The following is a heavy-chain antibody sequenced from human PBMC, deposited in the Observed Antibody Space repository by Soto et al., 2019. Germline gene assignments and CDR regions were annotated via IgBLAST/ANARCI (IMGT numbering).Heavy chain of an antibody. J-gene: IGHJ4*02. D-gene: IGHD2-15*01. CDR1: GFSLSTSGVG. CDR2: IYWNDDQ. CDR3: ARKHRYCSGGSCYLFDY. V-gene: IGHV2-5*01. Sequence: SGPTLVNPTQTLTLTCTLSGFSLSTSGVGVGWVRQPPGNALEWLALIYWNDDQRYSPSLQSRVTITKDTSKNQVVLTMTNMDPVDTATYYCARKHRYCSGGSCYLFDYRAQGTLVTVSS.